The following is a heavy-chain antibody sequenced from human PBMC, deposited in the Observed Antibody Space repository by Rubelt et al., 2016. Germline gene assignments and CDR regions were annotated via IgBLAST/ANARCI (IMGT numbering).Heavy chain of an antibody. CDR3: ARDPGDSSSWYGNHYGMDV. D-gene: IGHD6-13*01. J-gene: IGHJ6*02. V-gene: IGHV6-1*01. Sequence: SVKSRITINPDTSKNQFSLQLNSVTPEDTAVYYCARDPGDSSSWYGNHYGMDVWGQGTTVTVSS.